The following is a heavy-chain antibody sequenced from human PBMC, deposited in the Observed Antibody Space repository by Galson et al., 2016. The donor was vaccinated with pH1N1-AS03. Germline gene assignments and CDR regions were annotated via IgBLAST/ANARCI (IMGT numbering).Heavy chain of an antibody. CDR2: IFTGGTT. CDR3: VRGITIFGLARPALDS. J-gene: IGHJ4*02. CDR1: GFSVSSKY. Sequence: SLRLSCAVSGFSVSSKYMNWVRQAPGKGLEWISVIFTGGTTYYADSVRGRFTISRDDSRNTLYLQMNSLRNEDTAVYYCVRGITIFGLARPALDSWGQGTRVTVSS. D-gene: IGHD3-3*01. V-gene: IGHV3-66*02.